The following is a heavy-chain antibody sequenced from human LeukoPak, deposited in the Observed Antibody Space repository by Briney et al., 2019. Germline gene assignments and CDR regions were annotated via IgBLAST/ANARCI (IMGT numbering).Heavy chain of an antibody. CDR2: ISGSGGST. V-gene: IGHV3-23*01. CDR1: GFTFSSYA. Sequence: PGGSLRLSCAASGFTFSSYAMSWVRQAPGKGLEWFSVISGSGGSTHYADSVKGRFTISRDNSKSTLYLQMNSLRAEDTAVYYCAKGVDSGGTCYSSMDYWGQGTLVTVSP. CDR3: AKGVDSGGTCYSSMDY. D-gene: IGHD2-15*01. J-gene: IGHJ4*02.